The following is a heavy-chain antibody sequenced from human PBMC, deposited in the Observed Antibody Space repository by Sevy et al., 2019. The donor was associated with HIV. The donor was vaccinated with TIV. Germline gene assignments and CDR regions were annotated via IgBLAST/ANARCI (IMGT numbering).Heavy chain of an antibody. CDR3: ARLGRGEILYYFDY. CDR1: GGSISSSSYY. J-gene: IGHJ4*02. V-gene: IGHV4-39*01. Sequence: SETLSLTCTVSGGSISSSSYYWGWIHQPPGKGLEWIGNIYYSGSTYYNPSLKNRVTISVDTSKNQFSLKLSSVTAADTAVYYCARLGRGEILYYFDYWGQGTLVTVSS. CDR2: IYYSGST. D-gene: IGHD3-10*01.